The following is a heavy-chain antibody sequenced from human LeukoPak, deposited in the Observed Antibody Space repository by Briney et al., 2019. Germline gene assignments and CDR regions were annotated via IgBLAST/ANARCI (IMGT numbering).Heavy chain of an antibody. Sequence: PSETLSLTCAVYGGSFSGYYWSWIRQPPGKGLEWIGEINHSGSTNYNPSLKSRVTISVDTSKNQFSLKLSSVTAADTAVYYCARPSLRGSGWYESSGWFDPWGQGTLVTVSS. CDR2: INHSGST. CDR3: ARPSLRGSGWYESSGWFDP. D-gene: IGHD6-19*01. V-gene: IGHV4-34*01. J-gene: IGHJ5*02. CDR1: GGSFSGYY.